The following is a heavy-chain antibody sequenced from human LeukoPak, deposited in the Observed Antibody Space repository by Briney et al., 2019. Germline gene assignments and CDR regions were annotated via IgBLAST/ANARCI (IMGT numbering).Heavy chain of an antibody. V-gene: IGHV4-59*08. CDR3: ARVGYGDYAYGFFDY. J-gene: IGHJ4*02. CDR1: GGSISSNYY. CDR2: IFYGGST. D-gene: IGHD4-17*01. Sequence: KPSETLSLTCTVSGGSISSNYYWSWIRQPPGKGLDWIGYIFYGGSTNYNPSLKSRVTISVDASKNQFSLKLTSVTAADTAVYYCARVGYGDYAYGFFDYWGQGNLVTVSS.